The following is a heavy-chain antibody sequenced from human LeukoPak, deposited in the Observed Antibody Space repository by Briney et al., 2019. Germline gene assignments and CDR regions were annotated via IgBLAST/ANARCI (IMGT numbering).Heavy chain of an antibody. D-gene: IGHD3-3*01. CDR2: ISSSVSTI. CDR1: GFTFSSYE. J-gene: IGHJ4*02. V-gene: IGHV3-48*03. Sequence: GGFLRLSCTASGFTFSSYEMNWVRQAPRQGMEWISYISSSVSTIYYADSVKGRFTISRDNAKNSLFLQMNSLRAEDTAIYYCARGGSRWFLYYFDYWGQGTLVTVSS. CDR3: ARGGSRWFLYYFDY.